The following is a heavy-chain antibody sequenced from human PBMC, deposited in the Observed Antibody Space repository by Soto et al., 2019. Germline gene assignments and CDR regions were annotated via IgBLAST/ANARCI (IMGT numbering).Heavy chain of an antibody. J-gene: IGHJ5*02. D-gene: IGHD3-3*01. CDR3: ARDRALTIFGVARKGPWFDP. CDR2: INAGNGNT. CDR1: GYTFTSYA. Sequence: ASVKVSFKASGYTFTSYAMHWVRQAPGQRLEWMGWINAGNGNTKYSQKFQGRVTITRDTSASTAYMELSSLRSEDTAVYYCARDRALTIFGVARKGPWFDPWGQGTLVTVYS. V-gene: IGHV1-3*01.